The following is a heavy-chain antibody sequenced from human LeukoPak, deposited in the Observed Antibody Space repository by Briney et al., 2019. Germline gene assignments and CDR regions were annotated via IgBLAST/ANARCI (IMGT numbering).Heavy chain of an antibody. CDR2: ISSSGSTI. J-gene: IGHJ5*02. D-gene: IGHD6-13*01. Sequence: PGGSLRLSCAASGFTFSSYEMNWVRQAPGKGLEWVSYISSSGSTIYYADSVKGRFTISRDNAKNSLYLQMNSLRAEDTAVYYCAKDHGSSWYDWFDPWGQGTLVTVSS. CDR1: GFTFSSYE. V-gene: IGHV3-48*03. CDR3: AKDHGSSWYDWFDP.